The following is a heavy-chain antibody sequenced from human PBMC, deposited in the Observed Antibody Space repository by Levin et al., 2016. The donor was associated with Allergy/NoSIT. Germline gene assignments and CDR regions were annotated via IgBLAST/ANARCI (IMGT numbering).Heavy chain of an antibody. D-gene: IGHD1-26*01. CDR3: AKDSVYSGSYQYYWYFDL. J-gene: IGHJ2*01. CDR1: GFTFSSYA. CDR2: ISGSGGST. Sequence: GGSLRLSCAASGFTFSSYAMSWVRQAPGKGLEWVSAISGSGGSTYYADSVKGRFTISRDNSKNTLYLQMNSLRAEDTAVYYCAKDSVYSGSYQYYWYFDLWGRGTLVTVSS. V-gene: IGHV3-23*01.